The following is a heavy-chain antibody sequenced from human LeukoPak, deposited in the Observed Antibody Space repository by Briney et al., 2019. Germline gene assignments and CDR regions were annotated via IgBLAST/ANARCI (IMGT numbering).Heavy chain of an antibody. Sequence: GGSLRLSCAVSGVTVSSSYMSWVRQAPGKGLEWVSVIYSGGSTYYADSEKGRFTIARDNSKNTLYLQMNSLRAEDTAVYYCARESNYDYWGQGTLVTVSS. CDR2: IYSGGST. J-gene: IGHJ4*02. V-gene: IGHV3-66*02. CDR1: GVTVSSSY. CDR3: ARESNYDY.